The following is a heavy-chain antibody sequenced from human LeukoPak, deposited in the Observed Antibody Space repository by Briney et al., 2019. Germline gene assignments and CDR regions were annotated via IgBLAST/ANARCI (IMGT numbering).Heavy chain of an antibody. D-gene: IGHD3-16*02. Sequence: GGSLRLSCAASGSTFSNYAMSWVRQAPGKGREWVSGIGSGGRTYYADSVKGRFTISRDNSKNTLHLQMNSLRAEDTAVYYCAKGGYQSDYWGQGTLVTVSS. CDR3: AKGGYQSDY. J-gene: IGHJ4*02. V-gene: IGHV3-23*01. CDR1: GSTFSNYA. CDR2: IGSGGRT.